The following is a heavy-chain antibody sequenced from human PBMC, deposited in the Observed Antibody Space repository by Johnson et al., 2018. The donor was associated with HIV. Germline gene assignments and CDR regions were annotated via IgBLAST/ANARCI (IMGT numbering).Heavy chain of an antibody. CDR1: GFTFSGSA. CDR2: IRSKANSYAT. CDR3: ARVPNDAFDI. V-gene: IGHV3-73*02. J-gene: IGHJ3*02. D-gene: IGHD2-2*01. Sequence: EVQLVESGGGLVQPGGSLKLSCAASGFTFSGSAMHWVRQASGKGLEWVGRIRSKANSYATAYAASVKGRFTISRDDSKNTAYLQMNNLRAEDTAVDYCARVPNDAFDIWGQVTMVTVSS.